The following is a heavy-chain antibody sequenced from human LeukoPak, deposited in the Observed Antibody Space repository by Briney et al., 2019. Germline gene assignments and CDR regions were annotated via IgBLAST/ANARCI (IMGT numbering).Heavy chain of an antibody. CDR2: IYHSGST. Sequence: PSETLSLTCTVSGYSISSGYYWGWIRQPPGKGLEWIGSIYHSGSTYYNPSLKSRVTISVDTSKNQFSLKLSSVTAADTAVYYCASDNPRGYWGQGTLVTVSS. CDR1: GYSISSGYY. V-gene: IGHV4-38-2*02. CDR3: ASDNPRGY. D-gene: IGHD1-14*01. J-gene: IGHJ4*02.